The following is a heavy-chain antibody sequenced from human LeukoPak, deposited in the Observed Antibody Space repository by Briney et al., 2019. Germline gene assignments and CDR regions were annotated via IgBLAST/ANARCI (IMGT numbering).Heavy chain of an antibody. D-gene: IGHD2-15*01. CDR1: GFTFSSYA. CDR3: AKDPFRCSGGSCYA. J-gene: IGHJ4*02. Sequence: GGSLRLSCAASGFTFSSYAMSWVRQAPGKGLAWVSVVSNGGGSTYSADAVKGGFTISRNNSKKRLYLQMSIRRAEDTAVYYCAKDPFRCSGGSCYAWGQGTLVTVSS. CDR2: VSNGGGST. V-gene: IGHV3-23*01.